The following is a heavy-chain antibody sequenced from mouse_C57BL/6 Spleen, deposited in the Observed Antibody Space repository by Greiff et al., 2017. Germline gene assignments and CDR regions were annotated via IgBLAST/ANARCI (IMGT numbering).Heavy chain of an antibody. J-gene: IGHJ1*03. CDR1: GFSLTSYG. V-gene: IGHV2-6-1*01. CDR3: ARHPGSSYWYVDV. CDR2: IWSDGST. Sequence: VQLVESGPGLVAPSQSLSITCTVSGFSLTSYGVHWVRQPPGKGLEWLVVIWSDGSTTYNSALNSRLSISKDNSKSKVFLKMHSRQTDDTSMYYCARHPGSSYWYVDVWGTGTTVTVSS. D-gene: IGHD1-1*01.